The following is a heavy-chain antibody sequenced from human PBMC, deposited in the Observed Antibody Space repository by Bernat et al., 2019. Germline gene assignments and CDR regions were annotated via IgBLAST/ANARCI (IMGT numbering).Heavy chain of an antibody. V-gene: IGHV4-39*01. J-gene: IGHJ3*02. CDR2: LYYSGST. D-gene: IGHD7-27*01. CDR1: GGSISSSGAY. Sequence: QVQLQESGPGLVKSSETLSLTCTVSGGSISSSGAYWGWIRQPPGKGLEWIGSLYYSGSTYYNPSLKSRVTISVDTSNNQFSLRLSSVIAADTAVYYCARPPVGWGSRDDSDIWGQGTMVTVSS. CDR3: ARPPVGWGSRDDSDI.